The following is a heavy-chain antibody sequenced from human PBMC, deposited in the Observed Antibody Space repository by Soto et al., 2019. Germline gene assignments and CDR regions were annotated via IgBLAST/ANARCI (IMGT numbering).Heavy chain of an antibody. CDR2: SKNKADGYTT. V-gene: IGHV3-72*01. Sequence: EVQLVESGGGLVQPGGSLRLSCAASGFTFSDYYMDWVRQAPGKGLEWVGRSKNKADGYTTEYAASVKGRFTISRDGTKNSLVLQMNSLKTEDTAVYYGTVWGWGKDFGAAWGQGIRVAGSS. J-gene: IGHJ4*02. CDR1: GFTFSDYY. CDR3: TVWGWGKDFGAA. D-gene: IGHD3-16*01.